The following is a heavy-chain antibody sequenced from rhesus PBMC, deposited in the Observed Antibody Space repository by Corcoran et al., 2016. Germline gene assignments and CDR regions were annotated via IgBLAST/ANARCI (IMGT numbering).Heavy chain of an antibody. D-gene: IGHD2-27*01. J-gene: IGHJ4*01. CDR3: ASGGSYIPANFDY. CDR1: GCSISRCY. CDR2: IYGSGSST. V-gene: IGHV4-169*02. Sequence: QLQLQESGPGLVKPSETLSVTCAVPGCSISRCYWSWLRPAPGQGPEWIGYIYGSGSSTNSNPSLKSRVTLSVDTSKNQLSLKLSSVTAADTAVYYCASGGSYIPANFDYWGQGVLVTVSS.